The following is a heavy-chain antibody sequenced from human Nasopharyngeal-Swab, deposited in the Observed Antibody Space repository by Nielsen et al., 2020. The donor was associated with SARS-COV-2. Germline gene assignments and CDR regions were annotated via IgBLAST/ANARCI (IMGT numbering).Heavy chain of an antibody. V-gene: IGHV3-30*18. J-gene: IGHJ6*03. CDR1: GFTFSSYG. D-gene: IGHD5-18*01. CDR3: AKDWGYKSDYYYYMDV. CDR2: ISYDGSNK. Sequence: GGSLRLSCAPYGFTFSSYGMHWVRQAPGKGLEWVAVISYDGSNKYYADSVKGRFTISRDNSKNTLYLQMNSLRAEDTAVYYCAKDWGYKSDYYYYMDVWGKGTTVTVSS.